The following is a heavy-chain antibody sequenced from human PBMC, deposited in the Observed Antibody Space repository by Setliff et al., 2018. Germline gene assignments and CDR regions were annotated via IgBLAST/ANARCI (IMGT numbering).Heavy chain of an antibody. CDR1: GHIFSSYG. CDR3: AISSLSICSGGSCPNAFDI. CDR2: ISSYNDVT. D-gene: IGHD2-15*01. J-gene: IGHJ3*02. V-gene: IGHV1-18*01. Sequence: ASVQVSCKASGHIFSSYGISWVRQAPGQGLEWMGWISSYNDVTNYEQRFQGRVTMTTDTSASAAYMELRGLGPDDTAIYYCAISSLSICSGGSCPNAFDIWGQGTLVTVSS.